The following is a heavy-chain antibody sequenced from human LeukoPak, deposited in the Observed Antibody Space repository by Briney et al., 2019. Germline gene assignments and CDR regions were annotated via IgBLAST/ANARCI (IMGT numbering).Heavy chain of an antibody. CDR2: IFYSGST. D-gene: IGHD5-12*01. V-gene: IGHV4-39*01. CDR1: GGSISSSSYY. CDR3: ASIQISVDIEATIPPDS. Sequence: PSETLSLTCTVSGGSISSSSYYWGWVRQPPGKGLEWIGSIFYSGSTYYNPSLKSRVTISVDTSKNQFSLILSSVTVADTAVYYCASIQISVDIEATIPPDSWGQGTLVTVSS. J-gene: IGHJ4*02.